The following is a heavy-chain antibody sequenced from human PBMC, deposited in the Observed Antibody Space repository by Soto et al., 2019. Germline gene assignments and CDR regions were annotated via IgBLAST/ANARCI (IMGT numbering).Heavy chain of an antibody. Sequence: QVHLVQSGAEVKKPGSSVKVSCRASGGTFNRYSISWVRQAPGQGLEWMGRIIPMFGITNYAQKFQGRVMITPHKYANAQSTEVRGVRSEDTAMYYCATFYEGDCTTTTSDGEVAYWGPGPLVPVS. J-gene: IGHJ4*02. D-gene: IGHD2-8*01. CDR3: ATFYEGDCTTTTSDGEVAY. CDR1: GGTFNRYS. V-gene: IGHV1-69*02. CDR2: IIPMFGIT.